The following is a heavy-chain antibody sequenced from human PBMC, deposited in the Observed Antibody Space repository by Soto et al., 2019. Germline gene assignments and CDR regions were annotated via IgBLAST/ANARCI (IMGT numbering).Heavy chain of an antibody. Sequence: PSETLSLTCAVSGDSITTNKWWSWVRQPPGKGLEWIGEVYHTGLTNYNSSLKSRVTMSVDTSKNQFSLKLTSVTAADTAMHYCARDVAVPGESDRFAQWGHGTLVPVSP. V-gene: IGHV4-4*02. CDR3: ARDVAVPGESDRFAQ. CDR1: GDSITTNKW. CDR2: VYHTGLT. D-gene: IGHD6-19*01. J-gene: IGHJ4*01.